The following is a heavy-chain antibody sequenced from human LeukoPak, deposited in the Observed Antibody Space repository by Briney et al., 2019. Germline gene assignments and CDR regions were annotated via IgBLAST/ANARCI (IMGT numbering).Heavy chain of an antibody. CDR2: INPSGGST. Sequence: ASVKVSCTASGYTFTSYYMHWVRQAPGQGLEWMGIINPSGGSTSYAQKFQGRVTMTRDTSISTAYMELSSLRSEDTAVYYCARDLYNYGTNFDFWGQGTLVTVSS. V-gene: IGHV1-46*01. J-gene: IGHJ4*02. CDR3: ARDLYNYGTNFDF. CDR1: GYTFTSYY. D-gene: IGHD5-18*01.